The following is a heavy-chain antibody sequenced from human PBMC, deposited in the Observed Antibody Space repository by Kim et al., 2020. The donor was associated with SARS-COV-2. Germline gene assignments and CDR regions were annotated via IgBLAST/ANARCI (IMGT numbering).Heavy chain of an antibody. V-gene: IGHV4-59*08. J-gene: IGHJ4*01. CDR2: IYYSGRS. CDR1: GGSISSYY. Sequence: LETLSLTCTVSGGSISSYYWSWIRQPPGKGLEWIGYIYYSGRSSSNPSLRSRLTISIDTSKNQFSLKLSPVTAADTAVYYCARHEAPSFRDFDWALDYWG. D-gene: IGHD3-9*01. CDR3: ARHEAPSFRDFDWALDY.